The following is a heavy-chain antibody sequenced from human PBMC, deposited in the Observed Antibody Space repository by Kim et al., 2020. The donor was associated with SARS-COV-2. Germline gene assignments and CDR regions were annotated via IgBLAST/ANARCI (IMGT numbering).Heavy chain of an antibody. Sequence: SETLSLTCAVYGGSFSGYYWSWIRQPPGKGLEWIGEINHSGSTNYNPSLKSRVTISVDTSKNQFSLKLSSVTAADTAVYYCARVTYYYGSGFDWGQGTLVTVSS. V-gene: IGHV4-34*01. CDR3: ARVTYYYGSGFD. D-gene: IGHD3-10*01. CDR1: GGSFSGYY. J-gene: IGHJ4*02. CDR2: INHSGST.